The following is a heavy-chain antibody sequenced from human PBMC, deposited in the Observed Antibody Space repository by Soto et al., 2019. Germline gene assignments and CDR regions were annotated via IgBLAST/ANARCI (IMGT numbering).Heavy chain of an antibody. V-gene: IGHV1-3*01. D-gene: IGHD2-21*02. CDR1: GDTFNSYS. CDR2: INAGNGNT. Sequence: SVKLSWKASGDTFNSYSMHWLRHAHGQRLEWMGWINAGNGNTKYSQKFQGRVTITRDTSASTAYMELSSLRSEDTAVYYCARSIVVVTALAYWGQGTLVTVSS. J-gene: IGHJ4*02. CDR3: ARSIVVVTALAY.